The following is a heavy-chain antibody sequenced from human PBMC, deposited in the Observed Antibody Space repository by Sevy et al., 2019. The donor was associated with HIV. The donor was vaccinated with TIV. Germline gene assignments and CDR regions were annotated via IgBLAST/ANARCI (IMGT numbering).Heavy chain of an antibody. CDR3: ARDCSSTTCLWGLDV. Sequence: GGSLRLSCAASGFTFSNYWMTWVRQAPGKGLEWVANIKRDGSERYYVASGKGRLTISRDNAKNSLYLQMNSLRADDTAVYYCARDCSSTTCLWGLDVWGQGTTVTVSS. CDR1: GFTFSNYW. D-gene: IGHD2-2*01. CDR2: IKRDGSER. V-gene: IGHV3-7*03. J-gene: IGHJ6*02.